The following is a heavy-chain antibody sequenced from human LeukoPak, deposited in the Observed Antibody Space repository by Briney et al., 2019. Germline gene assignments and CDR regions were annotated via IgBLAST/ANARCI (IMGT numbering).Heavy chain of an antibody. J-gene: IGHJ3*02. CDR2: FDPEDGET. V-gene: IGHV1-24*01. D-gene: IGHD2-15*01. CDR1: GYTLTELS. CDR3: ATDSDCSGGSCYDALDI. Sequence: ASVKVSCKVSGYTLTELSMHWVRQAPGKGLEWMGGFDPEDGETIHAQKFQGRVTMTEDTSTDTAYMELSSLRSEDTAVYYCATDSDCSGGSCYDALDIWGQGTMVTVSS.